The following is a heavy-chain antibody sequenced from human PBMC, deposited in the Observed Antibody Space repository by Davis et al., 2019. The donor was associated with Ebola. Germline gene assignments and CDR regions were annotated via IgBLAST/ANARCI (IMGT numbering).Heavy chain of an antibody. CDR2: IYYSGST. CDR3: ARVKVVVVPAAIQRRPYYYYYGMDV. Sequence: SETLSLTCTVSGGSISSYYWSWIRQPPGKGLEWIGYIYYSGSTNYNPSLKSRVTISVDTSKNQFSLKLSSVTAADTAVYYCARVKVVVVPAAIQRRPYYYYYGMDVWGQGTTVTVSS. D-gene: IGHD2-2*02. J-gene: IGHJ6*02. CDR1: GGSISSYY. V-gene: IGHV4-59*12.